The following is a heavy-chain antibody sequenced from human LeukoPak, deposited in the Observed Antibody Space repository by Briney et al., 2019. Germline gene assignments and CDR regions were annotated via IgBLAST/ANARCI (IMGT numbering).Heavy chain of an antibody. J-gene: IGHJ3*02. CDR1: GYTFTSHG. D-gene: IGHD1-26*01. CDR3: ARGGRWELPRPYAFDI. Sequence: GASVKVSCKASGYTFTSHGISWVRQAPGQGLEWMGWISTYNGNTNYAQKLQGRVTMTTDTSTSTAYMELRNLRSDDTAVYYCARGGRWELPRPYAFDIWGQGTMVTVSS. V-gene: IGHV1-18*01. CDR2: ISTYNGNT.